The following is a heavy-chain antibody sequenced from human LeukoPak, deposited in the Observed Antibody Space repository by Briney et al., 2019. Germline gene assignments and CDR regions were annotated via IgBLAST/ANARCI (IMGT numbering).Heavy chain of an antibody. D-gene: IGHD5-18*01. Sequence: SETLSLTCSVSGGDISTYHWSWLRQSPGEAFEYIGNVYYSGSTNYNPSLRSRVTISVDVSKNQFSLNVRSVTAADTAVYYCARGSGSYGFFDVWGQGTLVTVSA. CDR1: GGDISTYH. CDR3: ARGSGSYGFFDV. V-gene: IGHV4-59*13. J-gene: IGHJ4*02. CDR2: VYYSGST.